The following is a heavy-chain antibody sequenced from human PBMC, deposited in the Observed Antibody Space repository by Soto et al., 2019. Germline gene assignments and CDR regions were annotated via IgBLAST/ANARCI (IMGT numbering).Heavy chain of an antibody. CDR1: GGTFSSYA. V-gene: IGHV1-69*01. Sequence: SVKVSGKASGGTFSSYAISWVRQAPGQGLAWMGGIIPIFGTANYAQKCQGRVSITADESTTTAYVEQSSLRSEHTAVYYCARVGHIVVAGGGYYGMDVWGQGTTVTVSS. CDR3: ARVGHIVVAGGGYYGMDV. J-gene: IGHJ6*02. D-gene: IGHD2-21*01. CDR2: IIPIFGTA.